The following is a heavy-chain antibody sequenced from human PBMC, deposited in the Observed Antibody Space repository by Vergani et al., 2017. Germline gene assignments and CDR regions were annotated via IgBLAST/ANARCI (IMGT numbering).Heavy chain of an antibody. Sequence: EVQLVESRGVLVQPGGSLRLSCAASGFTVSSNEMSWVRQAPGKGLEWVSSISGGSTYYADSRKGRFTISRDNSKNTLQLQMNSLRAEDTAVYYCARDRNGGGYYYGMDVWGQGTTVTVSS. V-gene: IGHV3-38-3*01. CDR3: ARDRNGGGYYYGMDV. J-gene: IGHJ6*02. D-gene: IGHD1-1*01. CDR2: ISGGST. CDR1: GFTVSSNE.